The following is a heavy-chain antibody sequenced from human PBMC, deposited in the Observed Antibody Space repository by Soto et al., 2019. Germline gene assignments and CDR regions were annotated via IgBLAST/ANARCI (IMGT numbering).Heavy chain of an antibody. D-gene: IGHD6-6*01. Sequence: QVQLVQSGAEVKKPGASVKVSCKASGYTFTSYGITWVRQAPGQGLEWMGWISAYNGNTNYAQKLQGRVTMTTDTTTSTADMELRSLRSGDTAVYYCARTSLDSSSPPYWGQGTLVTVSS. CDR3: ARTSLDSSSPPY. CDR1: GYTFTSYG. V-gene: IGHV1-18*01. J-gene: IGHJ4*02. CDR2: ISAYNGNT.